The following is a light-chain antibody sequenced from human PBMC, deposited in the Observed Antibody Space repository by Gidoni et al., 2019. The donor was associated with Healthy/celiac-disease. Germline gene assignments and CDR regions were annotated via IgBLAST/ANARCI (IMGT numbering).Light chain of an antibody. CDR3: QQYYSYPRT. CDR2: AAS. Sequence: AIRLTQSPSSFSASTGDRVTFTCRASQDISSYLAWYQQKPGKAPKLLIYAASTLQSGVPSRFSGSGSGTDFTLTISCLQSEDFATYYCQQYYSYPRTFGQGTKVEIK. J-gene: IGKJ1*01. CDR1: QDISSY. V-gene: IGKV1-8*01.